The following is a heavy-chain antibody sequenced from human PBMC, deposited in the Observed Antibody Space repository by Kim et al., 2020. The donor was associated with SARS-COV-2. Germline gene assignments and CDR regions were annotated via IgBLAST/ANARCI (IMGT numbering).Heavy chain of an antibody. J-gene: IGHJ6*02. CDR1: GFTFSSYW. CDR2: INSDGSST. CDR3: ARDDRVWFGERYGMDV. D-gene: IGHD3-10*01. Sequence: GGSLRLSCAASGFTFSSYWMHWVRQGPGKGLVWVSRINSDGSSTSYADSVEGRFTISRDNAKNTLYLQLNSRTAEDTAVYYCARDDRVWFGERYGMDVRGHWTGVTVSS. V-gene: IGHV3-74*01.